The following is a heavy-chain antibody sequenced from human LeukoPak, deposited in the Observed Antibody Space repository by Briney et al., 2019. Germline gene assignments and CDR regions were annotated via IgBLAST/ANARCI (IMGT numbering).Heavy chain of an antibody. CDR2: ISSSSSSYI. Sequence: AGRSLRLSCAASGFTFSSYSMNWVRQAPGKGLEWVSSISSSSSSYIYYADSVKGRFAISRDNAKNSLYLQMNSLRAEDTAVYYCARSGYSSSWYALDYWGQGTLVTVSS. CDR3: ARSGYSSSWYALDY. D-gene: IGHD6-13*01. V-gene: IGHV3-21*01. CDR1: GFTFSSYS. J-gene: IGHJ4*02.